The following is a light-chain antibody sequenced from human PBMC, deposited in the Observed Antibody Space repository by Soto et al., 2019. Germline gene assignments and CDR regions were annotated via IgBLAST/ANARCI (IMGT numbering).Light chain of an antibody. CDR2: GAS. J-gene: IGKJ5*01. CDR3: QQYGSSPPVT. CDR1: QSVSSSY. V-gene: IGKV3-20*01. Sequence: EIVLTQSPGTLSLSPGERATLSCRASQSVSSSYLAWYQQKPGQAPRLLIYGASGRATGIPDRFSGSGSGRDFSPTISRLEPEDFAVYYCQQYGSSPPVTFGQGTRLEIK.